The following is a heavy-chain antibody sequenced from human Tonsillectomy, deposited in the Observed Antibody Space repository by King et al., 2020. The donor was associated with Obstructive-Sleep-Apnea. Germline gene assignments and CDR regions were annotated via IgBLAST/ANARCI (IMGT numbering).Heavy chain of an antibody. CDR2: IRSKAYGGTT. CDR1: GFTFGDYA. Sequence: VQLVESGGGLVQPGRSLRLSCTASGFTFGDYAMSWFRQAPGKGLEWVGFIRSKAYGGTTEYAASVKGRFTISRDDSKSIAYLQMNSLKTEDTAVYYCTRVPPSYYYDSSGYFFDYWGQGNLVTVSS. D-gene: IGHD3-22*01. CDR3: TRVPPSYYYDSSGYFFDY. J-gene: IGHJ4*02. V-gene: IGHV3-49*03.